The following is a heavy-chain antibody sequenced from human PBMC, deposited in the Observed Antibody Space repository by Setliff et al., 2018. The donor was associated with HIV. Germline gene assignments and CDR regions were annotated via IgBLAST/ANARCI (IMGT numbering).Heavy chain of an antibody. CDR2: IYGSSGST. J-gene: IGHJ5*02. V-gene: IGHV3-23*01. Sequence: PGESPKISCAASGFTFSNYAMSWVRQAPGKGLEWVSAIYGSSGSTNYADSVKGRFTISRDNSKNMLYLQMNSLRAEDTAVYYCTKGQDGLRYNWFDPWGHGTLVTVSS. CDR3: TKGQDGLRYNWFDP. CDR1: GFTFSNYA.